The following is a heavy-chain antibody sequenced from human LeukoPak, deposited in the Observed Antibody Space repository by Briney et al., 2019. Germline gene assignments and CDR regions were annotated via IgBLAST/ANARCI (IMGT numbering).Heavy chain of an antibody. V-gene: IGHV4-59*08. CDR3: ARRSYSSGYWAFDI. CDR1: GGSISSYY. D-gene: IGHD5-18*01. Sequence: SETLSLTCSVSGGSISSYYWSWIRQPPGKGLEWIGYIYYSGSTNYNPSLKSRVTISVDTSNNQFSLKLSSVTAADTAVYYCARRSYSSGYWAFDIWGQGTMVTVSS. J-gene: IGHJ3*02. CDR2: IYYSGST.